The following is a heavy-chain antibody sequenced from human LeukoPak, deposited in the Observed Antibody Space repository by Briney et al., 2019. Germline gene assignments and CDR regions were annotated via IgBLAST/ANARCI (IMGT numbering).Heavy chain of an antibody. CDR2: ISSSSSTI. V-gene: IGHV3-48*01. J-gene: IGHJ6*02. CDR1: EFTFSTYA. Sequence: PGGSPRLSCEASEFTFSTYAMHWVRQAPGKGLEWVSYISSSSSTIYYADSVKGRFTISRDNAKNSLYLQMNSLRAEDTAVYYCARRYYDFWSGYYTSDDYYYYGMDVWGQGTTVTVSS. CDR3: ARRYYDFWSGYYTSDDYYYYGMDV. D-gene: IGHD3-3*01.